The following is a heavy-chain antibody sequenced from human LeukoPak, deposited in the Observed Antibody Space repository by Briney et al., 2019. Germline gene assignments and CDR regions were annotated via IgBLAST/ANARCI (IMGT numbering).Heavy chain of an antibody. CDR3: ARVGRGFYGGNFLDY. V-gene: IGHV3-23*01. CDR2: ISGSGGST. CDR1: GFAFSSYA. D-gene: IGHD4-23*01. Sequence: QPGGSLRLSCAASGFAFSSYAMSWVRQAPGRGLEWVSGISGSGGSTFYAGSVKGRFTISRDNAKNSLYLQMNSLRAEDTAVYYCARVGRGFYGGNFLDYWGQGTLVTVSS. J-gene: IGHJ4*02.